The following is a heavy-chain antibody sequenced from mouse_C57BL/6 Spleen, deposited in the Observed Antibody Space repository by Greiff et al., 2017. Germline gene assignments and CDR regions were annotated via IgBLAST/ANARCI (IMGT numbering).Heavy chain of an antibody. J-gene: IGHJ1*03. D-gene: IGHD2-5*01. V-gene: IGHV14-4*01. Sequence: VQLKESGAELVRPGASVKLSCTASGFNIKDDYMHWVKQRPEQGLEWIGWIDPENGDTEYASKFQGKATITADTSSNTAYLQLSSLTSEDTAVYYCTTTYYSNYHWYFDVWGTGTTVTVSS. CDR2: IDPENGDT. CDR1: GFNIKDDY. CDR3: TTTYYSNYHWYFDV.